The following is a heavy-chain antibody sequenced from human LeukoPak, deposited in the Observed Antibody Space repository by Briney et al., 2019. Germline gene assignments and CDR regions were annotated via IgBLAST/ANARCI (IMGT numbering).Heavy chain of an antibody. V-gene: IGHV3-30*02. Sequence: GGSLRLSCAASGFTFSSYGMHWVRQAPGKGLEWVAYIQYDGSNQQYADSVKGRFSISRDNSKNILYLQMNSLRAEDTAVYYCARAKQWETRQYFDYWGQGTLVTVSS. CDR2: IQYDGSNQ. J-gene: IGHJ4*02. CDR1: GFTFSSYG. CDR3: ARAKQWETRQYFDY. D-gene: IGHD1-26*01.